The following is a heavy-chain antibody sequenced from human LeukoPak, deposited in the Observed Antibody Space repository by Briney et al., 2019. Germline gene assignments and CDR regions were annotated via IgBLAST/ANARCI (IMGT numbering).Heavy chain of an antibody. V-gene: IGHV3-48*03. D-gene: IGHD1-26*01. CDR2: ISSSGSTI. Sequence: GGSLRLLCAACGFTLSTFEVMWVPQAPGKARVGVSYISSSGSTIYYADSVKGRFTVSRDNPKNSLYLQMYSLRAEDTAIYYCARKISGSYYEYLDYWGQGTLVTASS. CDR1: GFTLSTFE. CDR3: ARKISGSYYEYLDY. J-gene: IGHJ4*02.